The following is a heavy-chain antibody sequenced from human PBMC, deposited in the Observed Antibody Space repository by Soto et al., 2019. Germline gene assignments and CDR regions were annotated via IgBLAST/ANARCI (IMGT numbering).Heavy chain of an antibody. CDR2: IDSSSSYI. D-gene: IGHD1-20*01. J-gene: IGHJ4*02. CDR1: GFTFSSCS. V-gene: IGHV3-21*01. Sequence: LRLSCAASGFTFSSCSMNWVRQAPGKGLEWVSSIDSSSSYIHYADSVKGRFTISRDNAKNSLYLQMNSLRAEDTAVYYCATISGTTRWDDYWGQGTLVTVSS. CDR3: ATISGTTRWDDY.